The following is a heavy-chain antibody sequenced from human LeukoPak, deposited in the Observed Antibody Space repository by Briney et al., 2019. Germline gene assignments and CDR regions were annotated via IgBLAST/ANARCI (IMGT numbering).Heavy chain of an antibody. CDR3: ARASRAFLFDY. D-gene: IGHD2/OR15-2a*01. CDR2: ISSNGGTT. CDR1: GFTFSSYA. Sequence: GGSLRLSCAASGFTFSSYAMHWVRQAPGKGLEYVSAISSNGGTTYYANSVKGRFTISRDNSKNMLYLQMGSLRAEDMAVYYCARASRAFLFDYWGQGTLVTVSS. J-gene: IGHJ4*02. V-gene: IGHV3-64*01.